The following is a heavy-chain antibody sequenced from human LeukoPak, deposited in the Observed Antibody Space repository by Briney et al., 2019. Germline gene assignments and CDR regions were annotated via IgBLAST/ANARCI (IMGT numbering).Heavy chain of an antibody. V-gene: IGHV1-2*02. Sequence: ASVKVSCKASGYTFTGYFMHWVRQAPGQGLEWMGWVNPNSGDTNYEQKFQGRVTMTRDTSIATAYMELSGLRSDDTAVYYCARQDVYSSGWYADYWGQGTLVTVSS. J-gene: IGHJ4*02. CDR2: VNPNSGDT. D-gene: IGHD6-19*01. CDR1: GYTFTGYF. CDR3: ARQDVYSSGWYADY.